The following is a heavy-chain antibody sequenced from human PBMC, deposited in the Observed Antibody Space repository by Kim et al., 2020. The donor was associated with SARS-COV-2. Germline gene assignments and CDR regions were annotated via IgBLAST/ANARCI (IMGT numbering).Heavy chain of an antibody. V-gene: IGHV4-59*13. D-gene: IGHD3-9*01. J-gene: IGHJ4*02. CDR1: GGSISSYY. Sequence: SETLSLTCTVSGGSISSYYWSWIRQPPGKGLEWIGYIYYSGSTNYNPSLKSRVTISVDTSKNQFSLKLGSVTAADTAVYYCARDLGILTGFDYWGQGTLV. CDR3: ARDLGILTGFDY. CDR2: IYYSGST.